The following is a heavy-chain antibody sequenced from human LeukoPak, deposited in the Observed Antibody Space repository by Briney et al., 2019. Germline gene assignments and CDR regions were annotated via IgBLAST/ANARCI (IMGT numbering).Heavy chain of an antibody. CDR1: GGSSSSHY. V-gene: IGHV4-59*11. J-gene: IGHJ3*02. CDR2: ISYIGST. CDR3: ARDPTTVTKGLDI. Sequence: SETLSLTCTVSGGSSSSHYWSWIRQPPGKGLEWIGYISYIGSTNYNPSLKSRVTISVDTSKNQFSLKLSSVTAADTAVYYCARDPTTVTKGLDIWGQGTMVTVSS. D-gene: IGHD4-17*01.